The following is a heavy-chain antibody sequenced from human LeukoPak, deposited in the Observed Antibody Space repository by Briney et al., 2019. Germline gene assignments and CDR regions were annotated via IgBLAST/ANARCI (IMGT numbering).Heavy chain of an antibody. J-gene: IGHJ4*02. V-gene: IGHV3-48*01. CDR2: ISSSSSTI. CDR1: GFTFSNYS. Sequence: EGSLRLSCAASGFTFSNYSMNWVRQVPGKGLEWVSYISSSSSTIYYAGAVKGRFTISRDNAKNSLYLQMNSLRAEDTAVYYCARVGAMRWDYWGQGTLVTVSS. CDR3: ARVGAMRWDY. D-gene: IGHD1-26*01.